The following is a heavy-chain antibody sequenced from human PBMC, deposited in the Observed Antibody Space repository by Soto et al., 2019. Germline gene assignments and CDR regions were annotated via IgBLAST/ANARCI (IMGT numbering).Heavy chain of an antibody. CDR1: GFTFSSYA. V-gene: IGHV3-23*01. D-gene: IGHD1-26*01. CDR2: ISGSGGST. Sequence: GGSLRLSCAASGFTFSSYAMSWVRQAPGKGLEWVSAISGSGGSTYYADSVKGRFTISSDNSKSTVYLELNNLSAEDTAVYHCAKNQGVELVPLATVDWFDPWGQGSVVTVSS. J-gene: IGHJ5*02. CDR3: AKNQGVELVPLATVDWFDP.